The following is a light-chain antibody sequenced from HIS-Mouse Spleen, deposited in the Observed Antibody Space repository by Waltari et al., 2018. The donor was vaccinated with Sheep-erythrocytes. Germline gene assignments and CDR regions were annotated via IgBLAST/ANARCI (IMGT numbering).Light chain of an antibody. Sequence: DIQMTQSPSSRVTITCRASQSISSYLHWYQQKPGEAPTLLIYAASSLQSGVPSRFSGSGSWTDFTLTISSLQPEDFAAYYCQQSYSTPQFTFGPGTKVDIK. V-gene: IGKV1-39*01. J-gene: IGKJ3*01. CDR2: AAS. CDR1: QSISSY. CDR3: QQSYSTPQFT.